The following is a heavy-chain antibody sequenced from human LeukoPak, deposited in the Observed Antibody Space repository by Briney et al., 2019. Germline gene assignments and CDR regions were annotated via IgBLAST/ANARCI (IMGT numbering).Heavy chain of an antibody. CDR2: ISGSGGST. Sequence: GGSLRLSCAASGFTFSSYAMSWVRQAPGKGLGWVSAISGSGGSTYYADSVKGRFTISRDNSKNTLYLQMNSLRAEDTAVYYCAKDGCSSTSCSTGDYWGQGTLVTVSS. J-gene: IGHJ4*02. D-gene: IGHD2-2*01. CDR1: GFTFSSYA. V-gene: IGHV3-23*01. CDR3: AKDGCSSTSCSTGDY.